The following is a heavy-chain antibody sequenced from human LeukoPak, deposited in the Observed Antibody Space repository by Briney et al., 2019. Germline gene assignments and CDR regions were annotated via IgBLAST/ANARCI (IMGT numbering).Heavy chain of an antibody. V-gene: IGHV3-74*01. Sequence: GGSLRLSCAASGFTFSSYWMHWVRHVPGKGLVWVSRINSEASSTNYADSVKGRFTISRDNAKNTLYLQMNSLRAEDTAVYYCTRVRGYDFDFWGQGTLVTVSS. CDR1: GFTFSSYW. CDR2: INSEASST. CDR3: TRVRGYDFDF. D-gene: IGHD5-12*01. J-gene: IGHJ4*02.